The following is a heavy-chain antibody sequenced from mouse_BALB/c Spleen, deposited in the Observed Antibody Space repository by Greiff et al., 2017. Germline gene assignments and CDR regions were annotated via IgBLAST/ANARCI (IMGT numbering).Heavy chain of an antibody. Sequence: QVQLQQPGAELVKPGASVKLSCKASGYTFTSYWMHWVKQRPGQGLEWIGEINPSNGRTNYNEKFKSKATLTVDKSSSTAYMQLSSLTSEDSAVYFCAIYYPWYIDVWGAGTTVTVSS. D-gene: IGHD2-1*01. J-gene: IGHJ1*01. CDR3: AIYYPWYIDV. CDR1: GYTFTSYW. V-gene: IGHV1S81*02. CDR2: INPSNGRT.